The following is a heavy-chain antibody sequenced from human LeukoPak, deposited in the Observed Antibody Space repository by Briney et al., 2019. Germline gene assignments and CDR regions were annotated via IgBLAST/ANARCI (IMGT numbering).Heavy chain of an antibody. CDR2: IYYSGST. D-gene: IGHD3-22*01. CDR3: ARGRQYYYDSSGYQHFDY. Sequence: SETLSLTCTVSGGSISSSSYYWGWIRQPPGKGLEWIGSIYYSGSTYYNPSLKSRVTISVDTSKNQFSLKLSSVTAADTAVYYCARGRQYYYDSSGYQHFDYWGQGTLVTVSS. CDR1: GGSISSSSYY. V-gene: IGHV4-39*07. J-gene: IGHJ4*02.